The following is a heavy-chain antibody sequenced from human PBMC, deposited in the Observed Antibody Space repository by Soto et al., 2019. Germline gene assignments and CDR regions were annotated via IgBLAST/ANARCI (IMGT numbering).Heavy chain of an antibody. D-gene: IGHD1-26*01. CDR1: GGSISSYY. V-gene: IGHV4-4*07. Sequence: PSETLSLTCTVSGGSISSYYWSWIRQPAGKGLEWIGRIYTSGSTNYNPSLKSRVTMSVDTSKNQFSLKLSSVTAADTAVYYCARDMRVGAPTTKAFDIWGQGTMVTVSS. CDR2: IYTSGST. J-gene: IGHJ3*02. CDR3: ARDMRVGAPTTKAFDI.